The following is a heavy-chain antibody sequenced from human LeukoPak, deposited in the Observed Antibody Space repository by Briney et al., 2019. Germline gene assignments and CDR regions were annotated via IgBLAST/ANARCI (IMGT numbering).Heavy chain of an antibody. CDR1: GGTFSSYA. CDR2: IIPIFGTA. D-gene: IGHD2-2*01. J-gene: IGHJ5*02. V-gene: IGHV1-69*13. Sequence: SVKVSCKASGGTFSSYAISWVRQAPGQGLEWMGGIIPIFGTANYAQKFQGRVTITADESTSTAYMELSSLRSEDTAVYYCARDPRPSYCSSTSCYATNWFYPWGQGTLVAVSS. CDR3: ARDPRPSYCSSTSCYATNWFYP.